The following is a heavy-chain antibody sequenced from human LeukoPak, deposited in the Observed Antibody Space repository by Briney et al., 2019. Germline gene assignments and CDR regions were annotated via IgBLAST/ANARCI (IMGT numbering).Heavy chain of an antibody. CDR2: ISAYNGNT. CDR1: GYTFTSYG. CDR3: ARDRIAAAGRDYYYGMDV. D-gene: IGHD6-13*01. J-gene: IGHJ6*02. V-gene: IGHV1-18*01. Sequence: ASVKVSCKASGYTFTSYGISWVRQAPGQGLEWMGWISAYNGNTNYAQKLQGRVTMTTDTSTSTAYMELRSLRSDDTAVYYCARDRIAAAGRDYYYGMDVWGQGTTVTFSS.